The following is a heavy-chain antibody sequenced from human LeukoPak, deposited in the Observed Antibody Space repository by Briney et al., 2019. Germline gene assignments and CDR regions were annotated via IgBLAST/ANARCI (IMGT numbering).Heavy chain of an antibody. J-gene: IGHJ4*02. D-gene: IGHD3-9*01. V-gene: IGHV3-30*04. CDR3: ARGPDYDILADYFDY. Sequence: GGSLRPSCAASGFTFSNYALHWVRQAPGKGLEWVAVISYDGSNKFYADSVRGRFTISRDNSKNTLFLQMNSLRPEDTAAYYCARGPDYDILADYFDYWGQGTLVTVSS. CDR1: GFTFSNYA. CDR2: ISYDGSNK.